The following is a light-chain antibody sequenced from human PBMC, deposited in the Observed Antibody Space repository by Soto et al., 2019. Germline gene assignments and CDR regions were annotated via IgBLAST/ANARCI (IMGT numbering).Light chain of an antibody. CDR3: QSYDSSLSGYV. J-gene: IGLJ1*01. Sequence: QSVLTQPPSVSGAPGQRVTISFTGSISNIGATYEGHWYQQLPGTAPKLLIYANANRPSGVPDRFSGSKSGTSSSLAITGLQAEDEADYYCQSYDSSLSGYVFGTGTKFT. V-gene: IGLV1-40*01. CDR2: ANA. CDR1: ISNIGATYE.